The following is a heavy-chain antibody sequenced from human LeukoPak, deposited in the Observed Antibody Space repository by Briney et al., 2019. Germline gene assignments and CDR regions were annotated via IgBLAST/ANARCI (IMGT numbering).Heavy chain of an antibody. D-gene: IGHD6-13*01. CDR2: INPNSGGT. Sequence: ASVKVSCKASGYTFTGYYMHWVRQAPGQGLEWMGRINPNSGGTNYEQKFQGRVTMTRDTSISTAYMELSRLRSDDTAVYYCASNIAAAEGYFDYWGQGTLVTVSS. V-gene: IGHV1-2*06. CDR1: GYTFTGYY. CDR3: ASNIAAAEGYFDY. J-gene: IGHJ4*02.